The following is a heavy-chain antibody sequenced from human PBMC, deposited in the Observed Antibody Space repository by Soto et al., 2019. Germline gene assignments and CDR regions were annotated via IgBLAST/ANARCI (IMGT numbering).Heavy chain of an antibody. J-gene: IGHJ4*02. CDR3: ARDPFPDSSGYYYNY. D-gene: IGHD3-22*01. CDR1: GGSISSYY. Sequence: SETPSLTCTVSGGSISSYYWSWIRQPPGKGLEWIGYIYYSGSTNYNPSLKSRVTISVDTSKNQFSLKLSSVTAADTAVYYCARDPFPDSSGYYYNYWGQGTLVTVSS. V-gene: IGHV4-59*01. CDR2: IYYSGST.